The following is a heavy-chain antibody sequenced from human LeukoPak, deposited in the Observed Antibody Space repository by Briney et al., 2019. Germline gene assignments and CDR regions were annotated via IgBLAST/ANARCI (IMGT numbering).Heavy chain of an antibody. J-gene: IGHJ4*02. CDR2: ISSNSRII. CDR3: ARGGEKRPDF. Sequence: GRSLRLSCAASGFTFSSYAMHWVRQAPGKGLEWVSYISSNSRIINYADSVRGRFTISRDNAKNSLYLQMNSLRDEDTAMYYCARGGEKRPDFWGQGTLVTVSS. CDR1: GFTFSSYA. V-gene: IGHV3-48*02.